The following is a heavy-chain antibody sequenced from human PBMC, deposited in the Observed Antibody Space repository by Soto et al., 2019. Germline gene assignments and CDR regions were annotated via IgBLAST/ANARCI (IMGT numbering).Heavy chain of an antibody. CDR2: IWYDGSNK. Sequence: PXGSLRLSCSASGFTFISYGMHWVRQAPGKGLDWVAVIWYDGSNKYYADSVKGRFTISRDNSKNTLYLQMNSLRAEDTAVYYCAREDIVVVPAAIPTYYYGMDVWGQGNTVTVSS. CDR3: AREDIVVVPAAIPTYYYGMDV. V-gene: IGHV3-33*01. J-gene: IGHJ6*02. CDR1: GFTFISYG. D-gene: IGHD2-2*02.